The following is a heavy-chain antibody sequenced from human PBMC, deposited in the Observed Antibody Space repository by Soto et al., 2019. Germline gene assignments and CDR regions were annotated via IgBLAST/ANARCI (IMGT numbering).Heavy chain of an antibody. Sequence: EVQLVESGGGLVKPGGSLRVSCAASGFTFSNYTINWVRQAPGKGLEWVSAISSSSLYIYYADSVKGRFTISRDNAKNSLYLQMNSLGAEDTAVYYCARAYYDFWSGYSNYFGMDVWGQGTTVTVSS. CDR2: ISSSSLYI. V-gene: IGHV3-21*01. CDR1: GFTFSNYT. D-gene: IGHD3-3*01. CDR3: ARAYYDFWSGYSNYFGMDV. J-gene: IGHJ6*02.